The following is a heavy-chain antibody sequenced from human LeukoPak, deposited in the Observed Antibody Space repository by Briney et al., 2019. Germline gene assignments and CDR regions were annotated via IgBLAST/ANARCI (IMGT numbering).Heavy chain of an antibody. D-gene: IGHD2-2*02. V-gene: IGHV4-39*01. Sequence: ASETLSLTCSVSGDSVSRSDSYWDWIRQPPGKGLEWIGTIYYSGRTYYSPSLKSRVTMSVDPSNNQFSLNLRSVTAADTALYYCARVGGVCSSTSCYRPKGYYYYYYMDVWGKGTTVTVSS. CDR3: ARVGGVCSSTSCYRPKGYYYYYYMDV. CDR2: IYYSGRT. J-gene: IGHJ6*03. CDR1: GDSVSRSDSY.